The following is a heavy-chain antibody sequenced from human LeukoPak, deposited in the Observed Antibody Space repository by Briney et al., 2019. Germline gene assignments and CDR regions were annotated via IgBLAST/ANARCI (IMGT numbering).Heavy chain of an antibody. Sequence: SETLSLTCGVSGGSITSTNWWSWVRPPPGQGLEWIGEVSLSGLTNYNPSLSSRVIMALDTSENHLSLHLTSVTAADTAVYYCSRENGAFSPFGYWGQGYLVTVLS. CDR2: VSLSGLT. J-gene: IGHJ4*02. D-gene: IGHD2-8*01. CDR3: SRENGAFSPFGY. V-gene: IGHV4-4*02. CDR1: GGSITSTNW.